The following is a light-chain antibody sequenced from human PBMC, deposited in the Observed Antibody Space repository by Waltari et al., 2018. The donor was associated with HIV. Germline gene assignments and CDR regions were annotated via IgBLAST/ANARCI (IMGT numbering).Light chain of an antibody. CDR2: NTD. J-gene: IGLJ3*02. Sequence: QSVLTQPPSMSRPPGQRVFISCSGIRPHLATNFVSWIQEVSGRATKLIIYNTDRRPVGVPDRFSAAKSGSSASLAINGLQSDDEAVYFCASRDDNLSHWVFGGGTKLTV. CDR3: ASRDDNLSHWV. V-gene: IGLV1-47*02. CDR1: RPHLATNF.